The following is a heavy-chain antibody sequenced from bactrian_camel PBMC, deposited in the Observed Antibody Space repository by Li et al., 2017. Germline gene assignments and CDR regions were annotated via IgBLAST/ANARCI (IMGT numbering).Heavy chain of an antibody. J-gene: IGHJ4*01. CDR2: IDGDGST. D-gene: IGHD6*01. Sequence: VQLVESGGGSVQAGGSLTLSCEASGYTYSPDYPMGWFRQAPGKEREGVAGIDGDGSTKYADSVKGRFTISEDNAKSTAYLQMNSLKPEDTAMYYCAVATPCNEVRLMVAGRYHNYWGQGTQVTVS. CDR3: AVATPCNEVRLMVAGRYHNY. CDR1: GYTYSPDY. V-gene: IGHV3S10*01.